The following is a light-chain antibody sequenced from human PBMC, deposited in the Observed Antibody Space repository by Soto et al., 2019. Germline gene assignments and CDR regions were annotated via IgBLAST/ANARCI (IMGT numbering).Light chain of an antibody. CDR1: QSVSSY. CDR3: KQRSNWPPLT. V-gene: IGKV3-11*01. CDR2: DAS. Sequence: EIVLTQSPATLSLSPGERATLSCRASQSVSSYLAWYQQKPGQAPRLLIYDASNRATGIPARFSGSGSGTDFTLTISSLEPEDFAVYYCKQRSNWPPLTFGGGTKLEI. J-gene: IGKJ4*01.